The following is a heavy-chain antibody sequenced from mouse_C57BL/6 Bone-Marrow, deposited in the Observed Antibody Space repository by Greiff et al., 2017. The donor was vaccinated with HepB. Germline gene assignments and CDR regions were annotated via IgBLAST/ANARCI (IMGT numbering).Heavy chain of an antibody. CDR3: VKAVSYGRSYTWFAY. V-gene: IGHV7-4*01. J-gene: IGHJ3*01. CDR2: IRNKANGYTT. CDR1: GFTFTDYQ. Sequence: EVMLVESGGGLVQPGASLRLSCAASGFTFTDYQMSWVRQPPGKAPEWLALIRNKANGYTTEYNVSIKGRFTISRDNSQNILYLQMNTLRAEDSATYYCVKAVSYGRSYTWFAYWGQGTLVTVSA. D-gene: IGHD1-1*01.